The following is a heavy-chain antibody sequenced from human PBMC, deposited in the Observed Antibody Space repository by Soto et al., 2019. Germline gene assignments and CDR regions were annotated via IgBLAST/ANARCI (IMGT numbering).Heavy chain of an antibody. CDR1: GYSFTSYW. D-gene: IGHD2-15*01. CDR2: IYPGDSDT. CDR3: ARHAEGYCSGGSCYSSDY. V-gene: IGHV5-51*01. Sequence: GESLKISCKGSGYSFTSYWIGWVRQMPGKGLEWMGIIYPGDSDTRYSPSFQGQVTISADKSISTAYLQWSSLKASDTAMYYCARHAEGYCSGGSCYSSDYWGQGTLVTVSS. J-gene: IGHJ4*02.